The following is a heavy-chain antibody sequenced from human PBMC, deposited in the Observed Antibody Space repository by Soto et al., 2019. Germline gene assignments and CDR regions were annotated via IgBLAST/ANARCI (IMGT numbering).Heavy chain of an antibody. J-gene: IGHJ4*02. D-gene: IGHD3-22*01. Sequence: SETLSLTCAVYGGSFSGYYWSWIRQPPGMGLEWIGEINHSGSTNYNPSLKSRVTISVDTSKNQFSLKLSSVTAADTVVYYCARVNYYDSSAQGDYWGQGTLVTVSS. V-gene: IGHV4-34*01. CDR3: ARVNYYDSSAQGDY. CDR2: INHSGST. CDR1: GGSFSGYY.